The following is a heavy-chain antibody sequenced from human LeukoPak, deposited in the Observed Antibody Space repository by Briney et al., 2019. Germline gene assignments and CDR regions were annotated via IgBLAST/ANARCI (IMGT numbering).Heavy chain of an antibody. CDR2: INSDGSST. J-gene: IGHJ4*02. Sequence: GGSLRLSCAASGFTFSSYWMHWVRQAPGKGLVWVSRINSDGSSTSYADSVKGRFTISRDNSKNTLYLEMNSLRAEDTAVYYCARWYCSSAYYDYWGQGTLVTVSS. D-gene: IGHD2-2*01. CDR1: GFTFSSYW. CDR3: ARWYCSSAYYDY. V-gene: IGHV3-74*01.